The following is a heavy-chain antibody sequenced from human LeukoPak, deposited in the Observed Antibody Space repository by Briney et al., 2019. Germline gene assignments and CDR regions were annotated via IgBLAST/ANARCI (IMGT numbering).Heavy chain of an antibody. CDR2: IYYSGST. Sequence: SETLSLTCTVSGGSISSSSYYWGWIRQPPGKGLEWIGSIYYSGSTYYNPSLKSRVTISVDTSKNQFSLKLSSVTAADTAVYYCAKDLDYYASRSPSLDVWGKGTTVTISS. CDR1: GGSISSSSYY. CDR3: AKDLDYYASRSPSLDV. J-gene: IGHJ6*04. D-gene: IGHD3-10*01. V-gene: IGHV4-39*07.